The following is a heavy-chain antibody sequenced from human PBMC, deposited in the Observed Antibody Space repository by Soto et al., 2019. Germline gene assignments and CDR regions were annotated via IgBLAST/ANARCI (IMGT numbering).Heavy chain of an antibody. CDR3: ARSGDYDYYYAMDV. CDR2: IWFDGSNE. CDR1: GFTFSSWA. J-gene: IGHJ6*02. Sequence: GGSLRLSCAASGFTFSSWAMHWVRQTPGKGPEWVAVIWFDGSNEYYGDSVKGRFTISRDNSKNTLYLQMNSLRAEDTAVYYCARSGDYDYYYAMDVWGQGTTVTVSS. V-gene: IGHV3-33*08. D-gene: IGHD4-17*01.